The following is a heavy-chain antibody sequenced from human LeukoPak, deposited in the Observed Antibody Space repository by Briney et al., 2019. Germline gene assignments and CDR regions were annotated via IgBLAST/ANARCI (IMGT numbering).Heavy chain of an antibody. CDR2: IYYSGST. V-gene: IGHV4-39*01. J-gene: IGHJ6*03. CDR3: ARHRYSSGWYEYYYMDV. D-gene: IGHD6-19*01. CDR1: GFTVHSNY. Sequence: GSLRLSCAASGFTVHSNYMSWVRQAPGKGLEWIGSIYYSGSTYYNPSLKSRVTISVDTSKNQFSLKLSSVTAADTAVYYCARHRYSSGWYEYYYMDVWGKGTTVTISS.